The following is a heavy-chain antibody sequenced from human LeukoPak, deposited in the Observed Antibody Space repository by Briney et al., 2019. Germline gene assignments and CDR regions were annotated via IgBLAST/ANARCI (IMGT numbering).Heavy chain of an antibody. D-gene: IGHD4-17*01. CDR3: ARMTTVTTFYAFDI. Sequence: SKTLSLTCTVSGGSISSYYWSWIRQPPGKGLEWIGYIFYSGSTNYNPSLKSRVTISLDTSKNQFSLKLSAVTAADTAVYYCARMTTVTTFYAFDIWGQGTMVTVSS. V-gene: IGHV4-59*01. CDR2: IFYSGST. CDR1: GGSISSYY. J-gene: IGHJ3*02.